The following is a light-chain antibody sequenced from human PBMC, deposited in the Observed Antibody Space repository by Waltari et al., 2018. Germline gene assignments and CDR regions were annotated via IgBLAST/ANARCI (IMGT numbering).Light chain of an antibody. J-gene: IGLJ2*01. CDR2: GKN. V-gene: IGLV3-19*01. CDR3: CARYSNSKHQVV. CDR1: SLRFYF. Sequence: SPDLTQDPAVSVALGQTVRTTCKGGSLRFYFPNCYQQQPAQAPPLLILGKNSRPPWIPARFSFSSSGTTASMLVTGGQAAVDADDYCCARYSNSKHQVVFGGGTRLTVL.